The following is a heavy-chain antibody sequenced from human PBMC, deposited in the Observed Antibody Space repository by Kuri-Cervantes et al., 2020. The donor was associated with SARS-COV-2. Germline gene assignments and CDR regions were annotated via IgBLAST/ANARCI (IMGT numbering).Heavy chain of an antibody. D-gene: IGHD6-6*01. CDR1: CNSMSSGVSY. CDR3: ASAPFITWRVYWFDP. V-gene: IGHV4-31*03. CDR2: VYSSGYT. Sequence: CNVSCNSMSSGVSYCSCIRQHPMKCMEWIGYVYSSGYTSYNPSLKTRVTISIDTSKNQFSLSLHSVTAADTSVYFCASAPFITWRVYWFDPWVQGTLVTVSS. J-gene: IGHJ5*02.